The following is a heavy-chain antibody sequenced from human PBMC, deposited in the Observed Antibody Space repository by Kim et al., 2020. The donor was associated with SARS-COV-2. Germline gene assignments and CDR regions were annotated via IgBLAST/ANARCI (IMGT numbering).Heavy chain of an antibody. J-gene: IGHJ6*02. D-gene: IGHD2-2*02. CDR3: ARDCSSTSCYSGMDV. Sequence: GGSLRLSCAASGFTFSSYWMHWVRQAPGKGLVWVSRINSDGSSTSYADSVKGRFTISRDNAKNTLYLQMNSLRAEDTAVYYCARDCSSTSCYSGMDVWGQGTTVTVSS. CDR1: GFTFSSYW. V-gene: IGHV3-74*01. CDR2: INSDGSST.